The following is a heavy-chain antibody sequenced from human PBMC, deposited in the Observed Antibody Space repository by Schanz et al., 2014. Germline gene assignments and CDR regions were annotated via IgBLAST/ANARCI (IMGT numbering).Heavy chain of an antibody. CDR1: GFTFSSFG. V-gene: IGHV3-33*01. CDR3: ASGHWELRY. J-gene: IGHJ4*02. D-gene: IGHD1-7*01. CDR2: IWYDGNNK. Sequence: QVQLVESGGGLVQPGRSLRLSCAASGFTFSSFGMHWVRQAPGKGLEWVAVIWYDGNNKFYADSVKGRFIISRDNSKNTLDLQMNSLRAEDTAVYYCASGHWELRYWGQGAVVIVSS.